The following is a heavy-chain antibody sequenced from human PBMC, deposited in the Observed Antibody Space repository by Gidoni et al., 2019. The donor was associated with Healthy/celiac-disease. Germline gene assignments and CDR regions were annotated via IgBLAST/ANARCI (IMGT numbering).Heavy chain of an antibody. CDR2: IYYSGNT. V-gene: IGHV4-39*01. J-gene: IGHJ4*02. CDR3: ATLGAVGDY. D-gene: IGHD6-19*01. Sequence: QLQLQESGPGLVKPSETLSLTCTVSGGSIRSSSSYWGWIRQHPGKGLEWIGSIYYSGNTYYNPSLKSLVTISVDTSKNQFSLKLSSVTATDTAIYYCATLGAVGDYWGQGTLVTVSS. CDR1: GGSIRSSSSY.